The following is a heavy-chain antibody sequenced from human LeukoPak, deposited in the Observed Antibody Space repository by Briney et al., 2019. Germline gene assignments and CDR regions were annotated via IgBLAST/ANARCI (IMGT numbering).Heavy chain of an antibody. CDR1: GFAFTNYE. Sequence: GGSLRLSCAASGFAFTNYEMNCVRQAPGKGLEWVSYVSGSGTSIFYEDSVKGRFTISGDNAKNSLYLQMNSLRAEDTAVYYCATKVPGTSHFSSWGQGTLVTVSS. D-gene: IGHD6-19*01. CDR3: ATKVPGTSHFSS. J-gene: IGHJ4*02. V-gene: IGHV3-48*03. CDR2: VSGSGTSI.